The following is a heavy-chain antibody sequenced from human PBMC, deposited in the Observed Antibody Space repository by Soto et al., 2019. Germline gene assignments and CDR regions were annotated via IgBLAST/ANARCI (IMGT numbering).Heavy chain of an antibody. CDR2: IYHSGST. D-gene: IGHD3-9*01. CDR3: ARRPLYYDILTGYYMTSRYYGMDV. V-gene: IGHV4-4*02. Sequence: LSETLSLTCAVSGGSISSSNLWSWVRQPPGKGLEWIGEIYHSGSTNYNPSLKSRVTISVDKSKNQFSLKLSSVTAADTAVYYCARRPLYYDILTGYYMTSRYYGMDVWGQGTTVTVSS. CDR1: GGSISSSNL. J-gene: IGHJ6*02.